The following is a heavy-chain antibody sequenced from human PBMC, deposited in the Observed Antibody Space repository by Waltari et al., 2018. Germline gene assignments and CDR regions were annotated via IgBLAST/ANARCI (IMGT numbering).Heavy chain of an antibody. CDR1: GDSMSSGDW. CDR3: ARDRGRGIYLDS. Sequence: QMQLQESGPGLVKPSGTLSLTCTVSGDSMSSGDWGSWVRQPPEKGLEWIGQIQRSGRTNYNPSLESRVTISIDTSNNHFSLKVTSTTAADTAVYYCARDRGRGIYLDSWGRGTLVTVSP. V-gene: IGHV4-4*02. J-gene: IGHJ4*02. CDR2: IQRSGRT. D-gene: IGHD2-15*01.